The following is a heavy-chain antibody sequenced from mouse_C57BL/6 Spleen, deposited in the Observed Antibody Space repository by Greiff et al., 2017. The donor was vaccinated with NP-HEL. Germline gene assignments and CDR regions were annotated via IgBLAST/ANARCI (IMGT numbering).Heavy chain of an antibody. CDR1: GYAFSSYW. V-gene: IGHV1-80*01. J-gene: IGHJ3*01. CDR2: IYPGDGDT. D-gene: IGHD3-2*02. CDR3: ARNSGYVGWFAY. Sequence: LEESGAELVKPGASVKISCKASGYAFSSYWMNWVKQRPGKGLEWIGQIYPGDGDTNYNGKFKGKATLTADKSSSTAYMQLSSLTSEDSAVYFCARNSGYVGWFAYWGQGTLVTVSA.